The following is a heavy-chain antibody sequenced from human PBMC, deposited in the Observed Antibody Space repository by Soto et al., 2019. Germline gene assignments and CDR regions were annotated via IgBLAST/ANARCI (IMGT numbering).Heavy chain of an antibody. CDR2: IWYDGSNK. CDR1: GFTFSSYG. V-gene: IGHV3-33*01. Sequence: GGSLRLSCAASGFTFSSYGMHWVRQAPGKGLEWVAVIWYDGSNKYYADSVKGRFTISRDNSKNTLYLQMNSLRAEDTAVYYCAREVEVVVAATPLYYYYGMDVWGQGTTVTVSS. CDR3: AREVEVVVAATPLYYYYGMDV. J-gene: IGHJ6*02. D-gene: IGHD2-15*01.